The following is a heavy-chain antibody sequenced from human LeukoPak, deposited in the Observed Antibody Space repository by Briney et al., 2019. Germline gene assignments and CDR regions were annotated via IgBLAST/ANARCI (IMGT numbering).Heavy chain of an antibody. CDR3: ARASYDYIWGTTDY. D-gene: IGHD3-16*01. CDR1: GFTFSRCG. Sequence: GGSLRLSCAASGFTFSRCGMHWVRQAPGTGLEWVAFIRYDGSNKHYTDSAKGRFTISRDDSRNTVHLQMNSLRAEDTAVYYCARASYDYIWGTTDYWGQGILVTVSS. V-gene: IGHV3-30*02. J-gene: IGHJ4*02. CDR2: IRYDGSNK.